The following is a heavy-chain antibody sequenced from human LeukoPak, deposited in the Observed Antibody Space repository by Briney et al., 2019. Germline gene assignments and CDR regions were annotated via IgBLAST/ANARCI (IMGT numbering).Heavy chain of an antibody. D-gene: IGHD3-10*01. J-gene: IGHJ3*02. V-gene: IGHV3-33*01. CDR2: IWYDGSNK. CDR3: ARVGSAADDAFDI. CDR1: GFTFSSYG. Sequence: PGGSLRLSCAASGFTFSSYGMHWVRQAPGKGLEWVAVIWYDGSNKYYADSVKGRFTISRDNSKNTLYLQMNSLRAEDTAVYYCARVGSAADDAFDIWGQGTMVTVSS.